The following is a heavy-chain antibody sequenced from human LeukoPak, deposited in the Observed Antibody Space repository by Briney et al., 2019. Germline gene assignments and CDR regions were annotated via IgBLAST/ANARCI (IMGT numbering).Heavy chain of an antibody. V-gene: IGHV3-30*02. J-gene: IGHJ4*02. Sequence: GGSLRLSCAASGFTFSSYGMHWVRQAPGKGLEWVAFIRYDGSNKYYADSVKGRFTISRDNSKNTLYLQMNSLRAEDTAVYYCAKDVGATTVSLGYWGQGTLVTVSS. CDR2: IRYDGSNK. D-gene: IGHD4-17*01. CDR1: GFTFSSYG. CDR3: AKDVGATTVSLGY.